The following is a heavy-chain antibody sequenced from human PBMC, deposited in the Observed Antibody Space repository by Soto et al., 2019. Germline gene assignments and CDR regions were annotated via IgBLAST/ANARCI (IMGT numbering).Heavy chain of an antibody. Sequence: KTSETLSLTCTVSGGSISSGGYYWSWIRQHPGKGLEWIGYIYYSGSTYYNPSLKSRVTISVDTSKNQFSLKLSSVTAADTAVYYCAANILYYDSRQGAFDIWGQGTMVTVSS. D-gene: IGHD3-22*01. J-gene: IGHJ3*02. CDR2: IYYSGST. V-gene: IGHV4-31*03. CDR1: GGSISSGGYY. CDR3: AANILYYDSRQGAFDI.